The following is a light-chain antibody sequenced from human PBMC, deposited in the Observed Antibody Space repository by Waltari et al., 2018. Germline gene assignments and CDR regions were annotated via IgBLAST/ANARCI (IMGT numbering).Light chain of an antibody. V-gene: IGKV1-39*01. CDR2: TAS. CDR1: ESITNS. J-gene: IGKJ2*01. CDR3: QQSYTVAFT. Sequence: DIQMTQSPSSLSASVGTGVSITCRASESITNSLNWYQQKPGKATKLLIHTASSLQSGVPSRFSGRGSGTEFTLTISGLQPGDVATYYCQQSYTVAFTFGPGTKLEI.